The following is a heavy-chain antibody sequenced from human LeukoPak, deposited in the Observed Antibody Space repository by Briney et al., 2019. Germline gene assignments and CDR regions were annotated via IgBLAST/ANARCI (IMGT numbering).Heavy chain of an antibody. J-gene: IGHJ4*02. V-gene: IGHV4-4*07. Sequence: SETLSLTCTVSGGSISSYYWNWIRQPAGKGLEWIGRIYTSGSTNYNPSLKSRVTMSVDTSKNQFSLKLSSVTAADTAVYYCARAASDYDILTGYSHTRFDYWGQGTLVTVFS. CDR2: IYTSGST. CDR3: ARAASDYDILTGYSHTRFDY. D-gene: IGHD3-9*01. CDR1: GGSISSYY.